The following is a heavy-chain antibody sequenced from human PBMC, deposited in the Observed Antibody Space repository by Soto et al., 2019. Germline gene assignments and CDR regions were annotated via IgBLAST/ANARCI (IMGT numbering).Heavy chain of an antibody. CDR1: GDSISSPKW. D-gene: IGHD6-19*01. Sequence: QVQLQESGPGLVKPSGTLSLTCAVSGDSISSPKWWTWLRQPPGKGLEWIGDLLHSGTTNYTPSPKSRVTLSVDKPQNQFSLKLTSVTAAHTAIYSCAYSSGWYRHDVWGQGTSVTVSS. J-gene: IGHJ3*01. V-gene: IGHV4-4*02. CDR2: LLHSGTT. CDR3: AYSSGWYRHDV.